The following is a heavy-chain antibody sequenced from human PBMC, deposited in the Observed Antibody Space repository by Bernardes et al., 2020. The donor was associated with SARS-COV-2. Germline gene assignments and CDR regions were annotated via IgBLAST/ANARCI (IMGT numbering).Heavy chain of an antibody. V-gene: IGHV4-4*02. Sequence: SETLSLTCAVSGGSISSSNWWSWVRQPPGKGLEWIGEIYHSGSTNYNPSLKSRVTISVDKSKNQFSLKLSSVTAADTAVYYCASRRGTTVTGRAPFQHWGQGTLVTVSS. CDR1: GGSISSSNW. J-gene: IGHJ1*01. D-gene: IGHD4-17*01. CDR2: IYHSGST. CDR3: ASRRGTTVTGRAPFQH.